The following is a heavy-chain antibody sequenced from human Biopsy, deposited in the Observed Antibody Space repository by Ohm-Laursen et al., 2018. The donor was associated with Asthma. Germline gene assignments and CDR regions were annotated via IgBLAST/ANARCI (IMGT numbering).Heavy chain of an antibody. V-gene: IGHV3-30-3*01. CDR3: VKDTYEDDYGYYTFDV. CDR1: RFTYE. D-gene: IGHD3-22*01. J-gene: IGHJ3*01. Sequence: SLRLSCAASRFTYEMHWVRQAPGKGLEWVAVISYDGSSIYYADPAKGRFTISRDDSKNTLYLQMSSLRAEDTAVYYCVKDTYEDDYGYYTFDVWGQGTMVTVSS. CDR2: ISYDGSSI.